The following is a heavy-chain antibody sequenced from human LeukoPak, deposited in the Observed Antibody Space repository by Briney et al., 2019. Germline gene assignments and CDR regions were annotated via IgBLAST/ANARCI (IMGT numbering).Heavy chain of an antibody. V-gene: IGHV3-21*01. J-gene: IGHJ6*03. CDR2: ISSSSNYI. Sequence: GGSLRLSCVASGLTFSSYNMNWVRQAPGKGLGWVSFISSSSNYIYYADSVKGRFTISRDNAKNSLYLQMNSLRAEDTAVYYCARGGYSYGYEYYYYYMDVWGKGTTVTVSS. CDR3: ARGGYSYGYEYYYYYMDV. D-gene: IGHD5-18*01. CDR1: GLTFSSYN.